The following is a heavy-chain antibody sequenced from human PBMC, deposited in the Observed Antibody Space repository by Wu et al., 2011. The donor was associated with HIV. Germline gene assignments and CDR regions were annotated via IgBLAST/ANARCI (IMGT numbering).Heavy chain of an antibody. J-gene: IGHJ3*02. CDR1: GYTFTSYG. D-gene: IGHD2-2*01. CDR3: ARDLRTSWDIDENDAFDI. Sequence: QVQLVQSGAEVKKPGASVKVSCKASGYTFTSYGISWVRQAPGQGLEWMGWISAYNGDTNYAQKLQGRVTMTTDTSTSTAYMELRSLRSDDTAVYYCARDLRTSWDIDENDAFDIWGQGTMVTVSS. CDR2: ISAYNGDT. V-gene: IGHV1-18*01.